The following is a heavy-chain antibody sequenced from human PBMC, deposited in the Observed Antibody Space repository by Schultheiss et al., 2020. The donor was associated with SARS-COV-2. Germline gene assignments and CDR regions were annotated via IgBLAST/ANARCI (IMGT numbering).Heavy chain of an antibody. CDR2: IYTSGST. D-gene: IGHD2-15*01. Sequence: SQTLSLTCTVSGGSISSYYWSWIRQPAGKGLEWIGRIYTSGSTYYNPSLKSRVTISVDTSKNQFSLKLSSVTAADTAVYYCARDGAPNTHAFDIWGQGTMVTVSS. CDR3: ARDGAPNTHAFDI. J-gene: IGHJ3*02. CDR1: GGSISSYY. V-gene: IGHV4-4*07.